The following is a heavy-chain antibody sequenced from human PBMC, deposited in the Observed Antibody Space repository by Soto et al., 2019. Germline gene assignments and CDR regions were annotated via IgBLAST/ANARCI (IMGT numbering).Heavy chain of an antibody. V-gene: IGHV3-30-3*01. CDR3: GREYSGRLPRGMAV. D-gene: IGHD6-13*01. J-gene: IGHJ6*02. CDR1: GFTFSSYA. Sequence: QVQLVESGGGVVQPGRSLRLSCAASGFTFSSYAMHWVRQAPGKGLEWVAVISYDGSNKYYADSVKGRFTISRDNSKNTLYLQMTTLRAEDTVVFYWGREYSGRLPRGMAVGGQGTTVPVSS. CDR2: ISYDGSNK.